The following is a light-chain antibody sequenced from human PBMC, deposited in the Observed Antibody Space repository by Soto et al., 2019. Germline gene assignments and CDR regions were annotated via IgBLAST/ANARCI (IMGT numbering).Light chain of an antibody. V-gene: IGKV3-20*01. J-gene: IGKJ1*01. CDR3: QQYGTTSWT. Sequence: EIVVTQSPGTLSLSPGERATLSCRASQSVRGDYLAWYQQKPGQAPRLLIYGGSSRATGIPDRFSGSGSGTDFTLTISRLEPEDFAVYHCQQYGTTSWTFGQGTKVEVK. CDR1: QSVRGDY. CDR2: GGS.